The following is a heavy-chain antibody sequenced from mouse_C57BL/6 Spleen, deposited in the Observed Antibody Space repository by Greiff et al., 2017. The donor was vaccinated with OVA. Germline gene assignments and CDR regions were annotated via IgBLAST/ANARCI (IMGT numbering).Heavy chain of an antibody. V-gene: IGHV1-50*01. CDR1: GEVCTSHV. Sequence: QVQLQQPGAELVKPGASVKMSGRGWGEVCTSHVMQWVKQRPGQGLEWIGEIDPSDSYTNYNQKFKGKATLTVDTSSSTAYMQLSSLTSEDSAVYYCARGGDGYFAYWGQGTLVTVSA. J-gene: IGHJ3*01. CDR2: IDPSDSYT. CDR3: ARGGDGYFAY. D-gene: IGHD2-3*01.